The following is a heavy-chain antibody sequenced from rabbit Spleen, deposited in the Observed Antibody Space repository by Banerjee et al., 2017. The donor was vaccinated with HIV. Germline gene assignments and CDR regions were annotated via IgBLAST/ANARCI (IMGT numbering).Heavy chain of an antibody. D-gene: IGHD7-1*01. CDR2: IYVGSSGST. Sequence: QQQLVESGGGLVQPEGSLTLTCTASGFDLSSYYYMCWVRQAPGKGLEWIACIYVGSSGSTYYASWAKGRFTISKTSSTTVTLQMTSLTAADTATYFCARLGAAWTGNGFVTGYFNLWGQGTLVTVS. V-gene: IGHV1S45*01. CDR3: ARLGAAWTGNGFVTGYFNL. J-gene: IGHJ4*01. CDR1: GFDLSSYYY.